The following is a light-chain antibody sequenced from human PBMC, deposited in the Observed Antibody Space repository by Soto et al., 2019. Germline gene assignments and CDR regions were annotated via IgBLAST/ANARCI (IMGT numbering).Light chain of an antibody. J-gene: IGKJ4*01. CDR3: QHSYSTPPT. Sequence: DIQMTQSPSSLSASVGDRVTITCRASQNIINFLNWYQQRPGKAPKLLIYAASSLHSGVPSRFSGSGSGTDFTLTIGRLQPEDFATYYCQHSYSTPPTFGGGTKVEIK. CDR1: QNIINF. V-gene: IGKV1-39*01. CDR2: AAS.